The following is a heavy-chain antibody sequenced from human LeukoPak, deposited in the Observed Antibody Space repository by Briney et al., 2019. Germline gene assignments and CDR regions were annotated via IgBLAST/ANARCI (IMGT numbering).Heavy chain of an antibody. CDR2: INHNGNVN. CDR3: ARGGGLDV. J-gene: IGHJ6*02. V-gene: IGHV3-7*03. CDR1: GFTFSSYA. D-gene: IGHD3-16*01. Sequence: GGSLRLSCAASGFTFSSYAMNWARQAPGEGLEWVASINHNGNVNYYVDSVKGRFTISRDNAKNSLYLQMSNLRAEDTAVYFCARGGGLDVWGQGATVTVSS.